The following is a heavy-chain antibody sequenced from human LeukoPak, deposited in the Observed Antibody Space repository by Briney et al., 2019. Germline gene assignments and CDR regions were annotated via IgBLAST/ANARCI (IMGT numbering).Heavy chain of an antibody. D-gene: IGHD3-10*01. CDR2: ISLDGIIT. J-gene: IGHJ4*02. CDR1: GFTFDDYA. V-gene: IGHV3-43D*03. CDR3: TKAHYYYGSGSQYYFDY. Sequence: PGGSLRLSCAASGFTFDDYAMHWVRQAPGKGLEWVSLISLDGIITYYADSVKVRFTISRDNSKNSLYLQMNRLRTEDTALYFCTKAHYYYGSGSQYYFDYWGQGTLVTVSS.